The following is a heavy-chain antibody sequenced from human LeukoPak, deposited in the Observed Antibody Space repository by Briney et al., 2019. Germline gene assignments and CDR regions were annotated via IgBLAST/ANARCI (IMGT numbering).Heavy chain of an antibody. CDR1: GYTFTGYY. CDR3: ARSPNGLWNFDY. D-gene: IGHD2-8*01. V-gene: IGHV1-2*06. CDR2: INPKSGGI. Sequence: ASVKASCKASGYTFTGYYIHWVRQAPGQGLEWMGRINPKSGGINYAQKFQGRVTMTRDTSISTVYMELSRLRSDDTAVYYCARSPNGLWNFDYWGQGTLVTVSS. J-gene: IGHJ4*02.